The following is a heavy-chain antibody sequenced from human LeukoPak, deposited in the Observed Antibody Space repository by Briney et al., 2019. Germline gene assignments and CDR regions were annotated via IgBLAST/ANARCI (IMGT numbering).Heavy chain of an antibody. Sequence: GGSLRLSCAASGFTFSSYAMHWVRQAPGKGLEWVAVISYDGSNKYYADSVKGRFTISRDNSKNTLYLQMNSLRAEDTAVYYCARDEFQEYQLLPVPTGWGQGTLVTVSS. CDR1: GFTFSSYA. V-gene: IGHV3-30-3*01. J-gene: IGHJ4*02. CDR3: ARDEFQEYQLLPVPTG. D-gene: IGHD2-2*01. CDR2: ISYDGSNK.